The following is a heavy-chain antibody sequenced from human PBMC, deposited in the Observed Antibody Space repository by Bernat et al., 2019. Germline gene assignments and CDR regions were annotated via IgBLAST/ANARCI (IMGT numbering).Heavy chain of an antibody. J-gene: IGHJ3*02. Sequence: EVQLVQSGAEVKKPGESLKISCKGSGYSFTSYWIGWVRQMPGKGLERMGISYPGDSDTRYSPSFQGQVTISAYKSISTAYLQWSSLKASDTAMYYCARSPRYCSSGSCYPSDGDIWGQGTMVTVSS. V-gene: IGHV5-51*01. CDR1: GYSFTSYW. CDR3: ARSPRYCSSGSCYPSDGDI. CDR2: SYPGDSDT. D-gene: IGHD2-15*01.